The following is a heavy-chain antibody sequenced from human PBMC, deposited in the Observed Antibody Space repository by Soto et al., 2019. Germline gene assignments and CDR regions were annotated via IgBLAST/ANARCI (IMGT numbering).Heavy chain of an antibody. CDR1: GFTFRSYW. V-gene: IGHV3-7*04. CDR3: ARENYFDY. Sequence: EVQLVESGGGLVQPGGSLRLSCAASGFTFRSYWMGWVRQVPGKGLEWVANIKQDGSEKNYVDSVKGRFTISRDNAKNAPYLQMNSLRGEGTALYSCARENYFDYWGQGTLVTVSS. J-gene: IGHJ4*02. CDR2: IKQDGSEK.